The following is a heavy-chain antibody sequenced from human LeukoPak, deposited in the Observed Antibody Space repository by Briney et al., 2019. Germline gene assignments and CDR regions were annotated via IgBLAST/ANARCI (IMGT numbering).Heavy chain of an antibody. CDR2: IHYTGRT. Sequence: SETLSLTCRLAGGPSSRYNWSSNRQPPGKGLEWIGFIHYTGRTRYIPSLQSRVTISLDTSKNHFSLQLRSVTAADTAVYYCARLLDNDNSGDPDTFEMWGQGTRVTVSS. D-gene: IGHD3-22*01. J-gene: IGHJ3*02. CDR1: GGPSSRYN. CDR3: ARLLDNDNSGDPDTFEM. V-gene: IGHV4-59*01.